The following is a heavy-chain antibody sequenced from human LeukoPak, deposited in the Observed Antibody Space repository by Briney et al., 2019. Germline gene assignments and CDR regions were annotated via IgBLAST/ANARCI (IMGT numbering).Heavy chain of an antibody. CDR1: GYTFTSYY. Sequence: ASVKVSCKASGYTFTSYYMHWVRQAPGQGLEWMGIINPSGGSTSYAQKFQGRVTITADESTSTAYMELSSLRSEDTAVYYCARGAHYGDYENRRVNWFDPWGQGTLVTVSS. J-gene: IGHJ5*02. D-gene: IGHD4-17*01. CDR3: ARGAHYGDYENRRVNWFDP. CDR2: INPSGGST. V-gene: IGHV1-46*01.